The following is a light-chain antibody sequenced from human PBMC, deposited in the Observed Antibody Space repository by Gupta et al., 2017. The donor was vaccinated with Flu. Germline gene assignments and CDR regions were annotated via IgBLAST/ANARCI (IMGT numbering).Light chain of an antibody. CDR3: QQSTSFPYT. J-gene: IGKJ3*01. CDR2: CAS. V-gene: IGKV6D-21*02. CDR1: QSNSSS. Sequence: PGFQSATTKEKVSITCLSSQSNSSSLDWYQQKPGQSPKLLINCASMCNSGVPSRFSGSGSGTDFTLTISSLQAEDAAAYYCQQSTSFPYTFGHGTKVDIK.